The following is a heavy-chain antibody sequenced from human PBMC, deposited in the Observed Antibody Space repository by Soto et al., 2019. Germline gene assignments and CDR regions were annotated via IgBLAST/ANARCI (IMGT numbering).Heavy chain of an antibody. CDR1: GGSISSSNW. V-gene: IGHV4-4*02. CDR2: IYHSGST. Sequence: KTSETLSLTCAVSGGSISSSNWWSWVRQPPGKGLEWIGEIYHSGSTNYNPSLKSRVTISVDKSKNQFSLKLSSVTAADTAVYYCAGEQDYDYVWGSYNGPLYFDYWGQGTLVTVSS. J-gene: IGHJ4*02. D-gene: IGHD3-16*01. CDR3: AGEQDYDYVWGSYNGPLYFDY.